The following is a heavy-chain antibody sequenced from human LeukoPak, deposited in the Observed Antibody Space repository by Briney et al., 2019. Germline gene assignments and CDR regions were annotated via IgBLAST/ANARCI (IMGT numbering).Heavy chain of an antibody. D-gene: IGHD2-15*01. CDR2: INPSGGST. Sequence: ASVKVSCKASGYTFTSYYMHWVRQAPGQGLEWMGIINPSGGSTSYAQKFQGRVTMTRDTSTSTAYMELSSLRSEDTAVYYCARERVVVAAKGLGWFDPWGQGTLVTVSS. V-gene: IGHV1-46*01. J-gene: IGHJ5*02. CDR1: GYTFTSYY. CDR3: ARERVVVAAKGLGWFDP.